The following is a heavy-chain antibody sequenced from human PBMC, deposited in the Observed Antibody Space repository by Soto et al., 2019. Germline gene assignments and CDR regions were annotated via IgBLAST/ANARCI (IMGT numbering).Heavy chain of an antibody. V-gene: IGHV1-18*01. CDR2: ISPYTGNT. J-gene: IGHJ6*02. Sequence: QVQLVQSGDEVKKPGASVKVSCKASGYIFVNYGIGWVRQAPGQGLEWMGWISPYTGNTHSATQVQGRHTMTTDTTTTTAYMDLGSLTSDDTAVYDYVMVDNYVTPTPQDVWGQGTTVTVSS. CDR1: GYIFVNYG. D-gene: IGHD3-16*01. CDR3: VMVDNYVTPTPQDV.